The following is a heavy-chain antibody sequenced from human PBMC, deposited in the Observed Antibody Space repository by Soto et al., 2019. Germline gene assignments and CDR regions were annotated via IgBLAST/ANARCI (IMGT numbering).Heavy chain of an antibody. J-gene: IGHJ6*02. CDR3: ARLGGYCGSTNCYGSYGMDV. CDR2: FYYSERT. Sequence: SXTLSLTCTVSGGSISSGPYSWGWIRQPPGEGLEWIGTFYYSERTHYNPSLESRVTISVDTSKNQFSLKVSSVTVADTAVYYCARLGGYCGSTNCYGSYGMDVGVRGPTVTVSS. D-gene: IGHD2-2*01. V-gene: IGHV4-39*01. CDR1: GGSISSGPYS.